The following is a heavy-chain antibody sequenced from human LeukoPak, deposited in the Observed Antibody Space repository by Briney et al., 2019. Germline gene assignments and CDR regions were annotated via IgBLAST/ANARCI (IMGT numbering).Heavy chain of an antibody. CDR2: IYHSGST. D-gene: IGHD3-22*01. J-gene: IGHJ6*03. Sequence: AETLSLTCGVSCGSISSCYYWGWIRQPPGKGLEWIGRIYHSGSTYYNPSLKRRVTISVDTSKNQFSLKLSSVTAADTAVYYCARDSSGYYLRWNYYYLDVWGKGTTVTVSS. CDR3: ARDSSGYYLRWNYYYLDV. CDR1: CGSISSCYY. V-gene: IGHV4-38-2*02.